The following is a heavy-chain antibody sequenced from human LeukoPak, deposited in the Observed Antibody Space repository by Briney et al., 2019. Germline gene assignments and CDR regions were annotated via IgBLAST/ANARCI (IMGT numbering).Heavy chain of an antibody. Sequence: NPSETLSLTCAVYGGSFSGYYWSWIRQPPGKGLEWIGEINHSGSTNYNPSLKSRVTISVDTTKNQFPLKLSSVTAADTAVYYCARTTAAGSHYFDYWGQGTLVTVSS. J-gene: IGHJ4*02. D-gene: IGHD6-13*01. CDR2: INHSGST. V-gene: IGHV4-34*01. CDR1: GGSFSGYY. CDR3: ARTTAAGSHYFDY.